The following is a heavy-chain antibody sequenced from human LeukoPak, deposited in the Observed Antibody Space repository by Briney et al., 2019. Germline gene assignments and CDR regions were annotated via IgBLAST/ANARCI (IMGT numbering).Heavy chain of an antibody. D-gene: IGHD1-26*01. CDR1: GYSFTSYW. J-gene: IGHJ6*03. V-gene: IGHV5-51*01. Sequence: GESLKISCKGSGYSFTSYWIGWVRQMPGKGLEWMGIIYPGDSDTRYSPSFQGQVTISADKSISTAYLQWSSLKASDTAMYYCARDPYSGAYSEGYYYYYMDVWGTGTTVTVSS. CDR3: ARDPYSGAYSEGYYYYYMDV. CDR2: IYPGDSDT.